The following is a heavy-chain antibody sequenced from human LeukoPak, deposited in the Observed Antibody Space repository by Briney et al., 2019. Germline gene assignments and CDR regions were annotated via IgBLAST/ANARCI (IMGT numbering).Heavy chain of an antibody. V-gene: IGHV3-64*01. CDR1: RFTFSSYA. Sequence: GGSLRLSCAASRFTFSSYAMHWVRQAPGKGLEYVSAISSNGGSTYYANSVKGRFTISRDNSKNTLYLQMGSLRAEDMAVYYCARGVLARGSSGWYFDYWGQGTLVTVSS. J-gene: IGHJ4*02. CDR3: ARGVLARGSSGWYFDY. D-gene: IGHD6-19*01. CDR2: ISSNGGST.